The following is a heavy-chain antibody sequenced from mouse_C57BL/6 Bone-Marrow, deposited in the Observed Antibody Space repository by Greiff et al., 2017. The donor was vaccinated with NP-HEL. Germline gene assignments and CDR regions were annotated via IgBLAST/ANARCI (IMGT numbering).Heavy chain of an antibody. V-gene: IGHV14-4*01. CDR2: IDPENGDT. CDR3: TTNWDVDWYCDV. CDR1: GFNIKDDY. D-gene: IGHD4-1*01. J-gene: IGHJ1*03. Sequence: EVQRVESGAELVRPGASVKLSCTASGFNIKDDYMHWVKQRPEQGLEWIGWIDPENGDTEYASKFQGKATITADTSSNTAYLQLSSLTSEDTAVYYCTTNWDVDWYCDVWGTGTTVTVSS.